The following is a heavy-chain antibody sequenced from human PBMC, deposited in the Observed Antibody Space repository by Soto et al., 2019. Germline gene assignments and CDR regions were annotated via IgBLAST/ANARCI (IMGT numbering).Heavy chain of an antibody. V-gene: IGHV1-69*02. CDR3: ARGNRSHLFDY. D-gene: IGHD2-15*01. Sequence: QVQLVQSGAEVKKPGSSVKVSCKASGGTFSSYTISWVRQAPGQGLEWMGRIIPILGIANYAQKFQGRVTITADKSPSTAYMELSSLRSEDTAVYYCARGNRSHLFDYLGQGTLVTVSS. CDR1: GGTFSSYT. J-gene: IGHJ4*02. CDR2: IIPILGIA.